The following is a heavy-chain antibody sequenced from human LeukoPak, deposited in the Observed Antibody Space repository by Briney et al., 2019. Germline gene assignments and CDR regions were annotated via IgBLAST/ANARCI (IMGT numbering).Heavy chain of an antibody. CDR1: GFTFSSYW. CDR3: ARSPLNYDILTGYYRRGNYFDS. J-gene: IGHJ4*02. V-gene: IGHV3-7*01. Sequence: GGSLRLSCAASGFTFSSYWMSWVRQAPGKGLEWVANIKQDGSEKFYVASVKGRFTISRDNAKNSLYLQMNSLRADDTAVHYCARSPLNYDILTGYYRRGNYFDSWGQGTLVTVSS. CDR2: IKQDGSEK. D-gene: IGHD3-9*01.